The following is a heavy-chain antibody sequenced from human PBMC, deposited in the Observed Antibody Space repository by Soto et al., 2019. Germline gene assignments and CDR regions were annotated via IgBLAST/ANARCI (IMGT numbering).Heavy chain of an antibody. J-gene: IGHJ4*02. CDR1: GFSLSTDAVG. V-gene: IGHV2-5*01. D-gene: IGHD6-13*01. Sequence: QITLEESGPTLVRPTQTLTLTCTVSGFSLSTDAVGVAWIRQPPGKALEWLARIYWNDEARYKSSLNNRLTITKDTSKNQVVLTMTDMAPLDTASYFCAHRIAAPGRTLDYWGQGILVTVSS. CDR2: IYWNDEA. CDR3: AHRIAAPGRTLDY.